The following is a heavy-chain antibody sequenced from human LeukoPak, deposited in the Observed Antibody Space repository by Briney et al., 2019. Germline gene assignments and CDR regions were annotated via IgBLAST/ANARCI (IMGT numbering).Heavy chain of an antibody. CDR1: GFTFSSYE. CDR3: ARFPTVTTSDYFDY. J-gene: IGHJ4*02. Sequence: PGGSLRLSCAASGFTFSSYEMNWVRQAPGKGLEWVSYISSSSSTIYYADSVKGRFTISRDNAKNSLYLQMNSLRAEDTAVYYCARFPTVTTSDYFDYWGQGTLVTVSS. D-gene: IGHD4-17*01. CDR2: ISSSSSTI. V-gene: IGHV3-48*03.